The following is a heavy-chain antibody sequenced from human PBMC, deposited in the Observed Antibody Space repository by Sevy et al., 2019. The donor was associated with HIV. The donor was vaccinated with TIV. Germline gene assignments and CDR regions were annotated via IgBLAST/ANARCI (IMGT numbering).Heavy chain of an antibody. CDR1: GFTFSSYW. V-gene: IGHV3-74*03. CDR2: INGDGSST. Sequence: GGSLRLSCAASGFTFSSYWMHWVRQAPGKGLVWVSRINGDGSSTTYADSVKGRFTISRDNAKNTLYLQMNSPRAEDTAVYYCAKTSLGVWSGWFDPWGQGTLVTVSS. D-gene: IGHD3-3*01. J-gene: IGHJ5*02. CDR3: AKTSLGVWSGWFDP.